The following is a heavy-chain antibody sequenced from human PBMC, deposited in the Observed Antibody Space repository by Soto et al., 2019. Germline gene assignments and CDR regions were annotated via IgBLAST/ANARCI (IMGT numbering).Heavy chain of an antibody. CDR3: AKDDCSGGSCCDAFDI. CDR2: ISYDESDK. J-gene: IGHJ3*02. Sequence: GGSLRLSCAASGFTFSSYGMHWVRQAPGKGLEWVAVISYDESDKYYADSVEGRFTISRDNSKSTLYLQMDSLRTEDTAVYYCAKDDCSGGSCCDAFDIWGQGTMVTVSS. V-gene: IGHV3-30*18. CDR1: GFTFSSYG. D-gene: IGHD2-15*01.